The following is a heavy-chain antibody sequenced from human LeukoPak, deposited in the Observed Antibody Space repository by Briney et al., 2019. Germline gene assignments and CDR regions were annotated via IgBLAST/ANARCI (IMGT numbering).Heavy chain of an antibody. CDR2: INSDGSST. CDR1: GFTFSSYW. Sequence: GGSLRLSCAASGFTFSSYWMHWVRQAPGKGLVWVSRINSDGSSTSYADSVKGRLTISRDNAKNSLYLQMNSLRAEDTAVYYCARDKYCSSTSCYPVDCFDYWGQGTLVTVSS. J-gene: IGHJ4*02. D-gene: IGHD2-2*01. CDR3: ARDKYCSSTSCYPVDCFDY. V-gene: IGHV3-74*01.